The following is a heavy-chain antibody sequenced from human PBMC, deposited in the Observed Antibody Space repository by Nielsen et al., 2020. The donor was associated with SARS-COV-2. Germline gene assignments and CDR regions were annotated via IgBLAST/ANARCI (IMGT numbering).Heavy chain of an antibody. CDR1: GDSFSSSSAA. Sequence: SQTLSLTCAISGDSFSSSSAAWNWIRQSPSRGLEWLGRTYYRSKWYNDYAVSVKSRITINPDTSKNQFSLHLNSVTPEDTAVYYCARARGAYGDYYYYSTAVWGKGTTVTVSS. D-gene: IGHD4-17*01. CDR2: TYYRSKWYN. CDR3: ARARGAYGDYYYYSTAV. J-gene: IGHJ6*03. V-gene: IGHV6-1*01.